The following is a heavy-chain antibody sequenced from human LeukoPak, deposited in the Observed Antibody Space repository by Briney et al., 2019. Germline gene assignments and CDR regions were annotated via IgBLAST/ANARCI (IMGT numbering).Heavy chain of an antibody. J-gene: IGHJ4*02. V-gene: IGHV1-2*02. CDR3: ARDSSGYRRGFDY. CDR2: INPNSGGT. CDR1: GYTFTGYY. Sequence: ASVKISCKASGYTFTGYYMHWVRQAPGQGLEWMGWINPNSGGTNYAQKFQGRVTMTRDTSISTAYMELSRLRSDDTAVYYCARDSSGYRRGFDYWGQGTLVTVSS. D-gene: IGHD3-22*01.